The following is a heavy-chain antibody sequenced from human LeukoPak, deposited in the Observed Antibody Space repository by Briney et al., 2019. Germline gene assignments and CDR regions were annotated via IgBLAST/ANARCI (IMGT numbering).Heavy chain of an antibody. D-gene: IGHD2-15*01. CDR1: GYTFTGYY. Sequence: ASVKVSCKASGYTFTGYYMHWVRQAPGQGLEWMGWINPNSGGTNYAQKFQGGVTMTRDTSISTAYMELSRLRSDDTAVYYCARDPWEYCSGGSCYPFDYWGQGTLSPSPQ. CDR3: ARDPWEYCSGGSCYPFDY. V-gene: IGHV1-2*02. CDR2: INPNSGGT. J-gene: IGHJ4*02.